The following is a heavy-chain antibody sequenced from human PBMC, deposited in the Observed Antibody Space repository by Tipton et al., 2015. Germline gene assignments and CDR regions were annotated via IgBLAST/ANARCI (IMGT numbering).Heavy chain of an antibody. Sequence: PGLVKPSETLSLSCSVTGVSVSSGGYYWSWIRQPPGKGLEWIGSIYYSGSAYYNPSLKSRVTISVDTSKNQFSLILTSVTAADTAVYYCARAYDYGDSPPGPLGYWGQGTLVTVSS. V-gene: IGHV4-39*01. CDR3: ARAYDYGDSPPGPLGY. CDR1: GVSVSSGGYY. CDR2: IYYSGSA. D-gene: IGHD4-17*01. J-gene: IGHJ4*02.